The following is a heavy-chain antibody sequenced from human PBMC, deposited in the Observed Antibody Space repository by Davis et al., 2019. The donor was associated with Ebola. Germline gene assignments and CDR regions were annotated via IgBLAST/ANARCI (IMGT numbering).Heavy chain of an antibody. D-gene: IGHD5-12*01. V-gene: IGHV4-39*01. CDR1: GGSISSYY. Sequence: MPSETLSLTCTVSGGSISSYYWGWIRQPPGKGLEWIGSNYYSGSTYYNPSLKSRVTVSVDTSKNQFSLKLRSVTAADTAVYYCARHGGGSGYDYWGQGTLVTVSS. CDR2: NYYSGST. J-gene: IGHJ4*02. CDR3: ARHGGGSGYDY.